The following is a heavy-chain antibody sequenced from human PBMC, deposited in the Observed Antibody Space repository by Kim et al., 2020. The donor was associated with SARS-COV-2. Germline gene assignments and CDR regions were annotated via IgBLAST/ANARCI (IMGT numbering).Heavy chain of an antibody. Sequence: GGSLRLSCAASGFTFSSYGMHWVRQAPGKGLEWVAVISYDGSNKYYADSVKGRFTISRDNSKNTLYLQMNSLRAEDTAVYYCAAIIQHWGQGTLVTVSS. J-gene: IGHJ1*01. CDR2: ISYDGSNK. CDR1: GFTFSSYG. D-gene: IGHD2-21*01. V-gene: IGHV3-30*03. CDR3: AAIIQH.